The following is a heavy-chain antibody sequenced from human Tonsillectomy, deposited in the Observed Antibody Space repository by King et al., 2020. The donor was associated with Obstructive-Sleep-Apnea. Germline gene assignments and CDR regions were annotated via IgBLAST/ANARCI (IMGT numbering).Heavy chain of an antibody. V-gene: IGHV4-30-4*07. CDR1: GGSISSGGYS. CDR3: ARGGDYGDYRTAVGADY. D-gene: IGHD4-17*01. J-gene: IGHJ4*02. Sequence: VQLQESGPGLVKPSQTLSLTCAVSGGSISSGGYSWSWIRQPPGKGLEWIGYIYFSGSTSYNPSPKSRVTPSIDTSKNQFSLTLSSVPAAATAVYYCARGGDYGDYRTAVGADYWGQGALVTVSS. CDR2: IYFSGST.